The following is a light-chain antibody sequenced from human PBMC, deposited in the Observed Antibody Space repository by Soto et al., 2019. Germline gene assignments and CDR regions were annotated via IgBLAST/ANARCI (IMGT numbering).Light chain of an antibody. V-gene: IGKV4-1*01. CDR3: QQYYRTPPWK. CDR1: QSVLYSSNNKNY. J-gene: IGKJ1*01. Sequence: DIVMTQSPDSLAVSLGERATINCKSSQSVLYSSNNKNYLAWYQQKPGQPPKLLIYWASTRESGVPDRFSGSGSGTDFTLTISSLQAEDVAVYYCQQYYRTPPWKLGQGTKVEIK. CDR2: WAS.